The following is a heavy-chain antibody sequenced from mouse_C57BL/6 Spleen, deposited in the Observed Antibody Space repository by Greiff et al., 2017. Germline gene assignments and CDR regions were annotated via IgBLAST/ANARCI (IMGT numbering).Heavy chain of an antibody. CDR2: ISSGSSTI. Sequence: EVKLMESGGGLVKPGGSLKLSCAASGFTFSYYGMHWVRQAPEKGLEWVAYISSGSSTIYYADTVKGRFTISRDNAKNTLFLQMTSLRSEDTAMYYCAKIYDGYYVVYAMDYWGQGTSVTVSS. D-gene: IGHD2-3*01. V-gene: IGHV5-17*01. J-gene: IGHJ4*01. CDR1: GFTFSYYG. CDR3: AKIYDGYYVVYAMDY.